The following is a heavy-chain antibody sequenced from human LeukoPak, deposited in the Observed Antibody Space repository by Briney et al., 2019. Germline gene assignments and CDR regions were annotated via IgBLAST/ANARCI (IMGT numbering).Heavy chain of an antibody. Sequence: SETLSLTCTVSGYSISSGYYWGWIRQPPGKGLKWIGSIYHSGSTYYNPSLKSRVTISVDTSKNQFSLQLSSVTAADTAVYYCARGGGWSPCYFDYWGQGTLVTVSS. J-gene: IGHJ4*02. V-gene: IGHV4-38-2*02. CDR3: ARGGGWSPCYFDY. CDR2: IYHSGST. CDR1: GYSISSGYY. D-gene: IGHD6-19*01.